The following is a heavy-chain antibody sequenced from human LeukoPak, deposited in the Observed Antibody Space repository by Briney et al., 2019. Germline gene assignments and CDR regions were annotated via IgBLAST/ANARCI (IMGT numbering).Heavy chain of an antibody. J-gene: IGHJ6*03. CDR3: ARHWGYYYMDV. CDR1: GFTFSSYS. V-gene: IGHV3-21*01. CDR2: ISSSSSYI. Sequence: GGSLRLSCAASGFTFSSYSMNWVRQAPGKGLEWVSSISSSSSYIYYADSVKGRFAISRDNAKNSLYLQMNSLRAEDTAVYYCARHWGYYYMDVWGKGTTVTVSS. D-gene: IGHD7-27*01.